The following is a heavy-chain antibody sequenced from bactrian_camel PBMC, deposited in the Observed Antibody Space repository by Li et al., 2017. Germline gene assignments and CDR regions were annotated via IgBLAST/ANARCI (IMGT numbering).Heavy chain of an antibody. Sequence: HVQLVESGGGSVQAGGSLRLSCTASGHTLCMGWFRQAPGKEREGVATIDNVGSTTYADSVKGRFTISKDNAKNTLYLQMNSLKPEDTAMYYCAADSSCSVEPLRSSLYNYWGQGTQVTVS. V-gene: IGHV3S53*01. J-gene: IGHJ4*01. CDR1: GHTLC. CDR3: AADSSCSVEPLRSSLYNY. D-gene: IGHD4*01. CDR2: IDNVGST.